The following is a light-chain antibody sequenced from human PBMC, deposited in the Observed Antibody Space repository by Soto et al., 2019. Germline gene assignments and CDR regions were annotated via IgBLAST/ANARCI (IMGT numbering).Light chain of an antibody. CDR3: QQYNSYPWT. J-gene: IGKJ1*01. V-gene: IGKV1-5*03. Sequence: DIQMTQSPSTLSASVGVRVTITCRTSQTISSWLAWYQQKPGKAPKLLIYKASSLESGVSSRFSGSGSGTEFTLTISSLQSDDFATYYCQQYNSYPWTFGQGTRVEIK. CDR1: QTISSW. CDR2: KAS.